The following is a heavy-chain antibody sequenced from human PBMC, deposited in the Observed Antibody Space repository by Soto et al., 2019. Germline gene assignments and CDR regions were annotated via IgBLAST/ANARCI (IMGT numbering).Heavy chain of an antibody. CDR2: INAGNGNT. D-gene: IGHD2-2*01. CDR1: GYTFTSYA. CDR3: ARVPAAMVGAFER. V-gene: IGHV1-3*01. Sequence: ASVKVSCKASGYTFTSYAMHWVRQAPGQRLEWMGWINAGNGNTKYSQKFQGRVTITRDTSASTAYMELSSLRSEDTAVYYCARVPAAMVGAFERWGQGTMVTVAS. J-gene: IGHJ3*02.